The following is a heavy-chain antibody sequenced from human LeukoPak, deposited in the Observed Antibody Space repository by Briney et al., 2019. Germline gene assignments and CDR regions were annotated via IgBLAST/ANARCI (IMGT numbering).Heavy chain of an antibody. J-gene: IGHJ6*02. CDR3: ARARGVWLEEIYGMDV. CDR2: IIPIFGTA. D-gene: IGHD2-8*02. V-gene: IGHV1-69*13. CDR1: GGTFSSYA. Sequence: SVKVSCKASGGTFSSYAISWVRQAPGQGLEWMGGIIPIFGTANYAQKFQGRVTITADESTSTAYMELSSLRSEDTAVYYRARARGVWLEEIYGMDVWGQGTTVTVSS.